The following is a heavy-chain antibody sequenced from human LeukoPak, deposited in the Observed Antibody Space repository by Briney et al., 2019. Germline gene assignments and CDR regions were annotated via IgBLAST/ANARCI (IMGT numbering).Heavy chain of an antibody. CDR1: GYTLTELS. CDR3: ATVHDYGGQYYFDY. Sequence: ASVKVSCKVSGYTLTELSMHWVRQAPGKGLEWMGGFDPEDGETIYAQKFQGRVTMTEDTSTDTAYMELSSLRSEDTAVYYCATVHDYGGQYYFDYWGQGTLVTVSS. J-gene: IGHJ4*02. CDR2: FDPEDGET. V-gene: IGHV1-24*01. D-gene: IGHD4-23*01.